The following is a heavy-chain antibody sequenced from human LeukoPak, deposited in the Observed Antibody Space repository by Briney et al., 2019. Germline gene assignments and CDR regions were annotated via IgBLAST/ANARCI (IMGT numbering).Heavy chain of an antibody. V-gene: IGHV1-2*02. J-gene: IGHJ4*02. CDR2: INPNSGGT. Sequence: ASVKVSCKASGYTFTGYYMHWVRQAPGQGLEWMGWINPNSGGTNYAQKFQGRVTVTRDTSISPAYMEMSRLRSDDTAVYYCARAYTIDIAVAGVYWGQGTLVTVSS. CDR3: ARAYTIDIAVAGVY. D-gene: IGHD6-19*01. CDR1: GYTFTGYY.